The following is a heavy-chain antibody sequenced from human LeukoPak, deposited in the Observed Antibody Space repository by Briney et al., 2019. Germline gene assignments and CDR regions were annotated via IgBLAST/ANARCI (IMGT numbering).Heavy chain of an antibody. D-gene: IGHD2-15*01. CDR1: GLTFSSYA. Sequence: GGSLRLSCAASGLTFSSYAMSWVRQAPGKGLEWVSAISGSGGSTYYADSVKGRFTISRDNSKNTLYLQMNSLRAEDTAVYYCAKMDIVVVVAATGSLDYWGQGTLVTVSS. CDR3: AKMDIVVVVAATGSLDY. V-gene: IGHV3-23*01. CDR2: ISGSGGST. J-gene: IGHJ4*02.